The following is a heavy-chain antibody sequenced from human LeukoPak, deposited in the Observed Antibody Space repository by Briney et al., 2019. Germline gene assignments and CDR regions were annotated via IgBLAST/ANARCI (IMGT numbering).Heavy chain of an antibody. CDR1: GGSISSSSYY. Sequence: SETLSLTCTVSGGSISSSSYYWSWIRQPPGKGLEWIGEINHSGSTNYNPSLKSRVTISVDTSKNQFSLKLSSVTAADTAVYYCARGDLRFLEWYYYYYGMDVWGQGTTVTVSS. CDR3: ARGDLRFLEWYYYYYGMDV. D-gene: IGHD3-3*01. CDR2: INHSGST. J-gene: IGHJ6*02. V-gene: IGHV4-39*07.